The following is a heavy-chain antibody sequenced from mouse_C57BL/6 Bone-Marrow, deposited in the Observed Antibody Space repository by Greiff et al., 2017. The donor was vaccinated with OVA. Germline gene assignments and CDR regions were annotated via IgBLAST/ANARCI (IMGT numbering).Heavy chain of an antibody. CDR1: GYSITSDY. Sequence: EVKLVESGPGLAKPSQTLSLTCSVTGYSITSDYWNWIRKFPGNKLEYMGYISYSGSTYYNPSLKSRISITRDTSKNQYYLQLNSVTTEDTATYYCARPTTMITTEFAYWGQGTLVTVSA. J-gene: IGHJ3*01. CDR3: ARPTTMITTEFAY. D-gene: IGHD2-4*01. V-gene: IGHV3-8*01. CDR2: ISYSGST.